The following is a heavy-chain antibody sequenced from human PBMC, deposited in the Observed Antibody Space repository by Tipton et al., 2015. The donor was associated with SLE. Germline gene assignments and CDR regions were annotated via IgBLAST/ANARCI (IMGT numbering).Heavy chain of an antibody. Sequence: TLSLTCTVSGGSMSEDNYYWSWIRQPAGKGLEWIGHIYTRGSTIYNPSLKSRVTISADTSKNQISLRMKSVTAADTAVYYCASRGGGGDYYYYGLDVWGQGTTLTVSS. J-gene: IGHJ6*02. CDR1: GGSMSEDNYY. D-gene: IGHD3-16*01. V-gene: IGHV4-61*09. CDR3: ASRGGGGDYYYYGLDV. CDR2: IYTRGST.